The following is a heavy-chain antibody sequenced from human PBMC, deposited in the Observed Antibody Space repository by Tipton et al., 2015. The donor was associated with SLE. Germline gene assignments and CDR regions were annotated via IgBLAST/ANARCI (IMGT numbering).Heavy chain of an antibody. CDR1: GDSIDDYY. Sequence: LRLSCTVSGDSIDDYYWNWIRQPAGRGLEWIGRIYSSGDRDYNPSLNGRVTISLDTSRNHFSLRLTSVTAADTAVYYCARGIRGDHYWGQGTRVTVSS. CDR2: IYSSGDR. D-gene: IGHD3-10*01. J-gene: IGHJ4*02. V-gene: IGHV4-4*07. CDR3: ARGIRGDHY.